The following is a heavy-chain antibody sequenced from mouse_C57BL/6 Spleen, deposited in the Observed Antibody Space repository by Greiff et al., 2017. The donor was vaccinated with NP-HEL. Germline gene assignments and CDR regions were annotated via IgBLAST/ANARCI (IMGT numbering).Heavy chain of an antibody. CDR3: ATGDGNYFDY. J-gene: IGHJ2*01. V-gene: IGHV1-69*01. CDR1: GYTFTSYW. D-gene: IGHD2-1*01. CDR2: IDPSDSYT. Sequence: VKLQQPGAELVMPGASVKLSCKASGYTFTSYWMHWVKQRPGQGLEWIGEIDPSDSYTNYNQKFKGKSTLTVDKSSSTAYMQLSSLTSEDSAVYYCATGDGNYFDYWGQGTTLTVSS.